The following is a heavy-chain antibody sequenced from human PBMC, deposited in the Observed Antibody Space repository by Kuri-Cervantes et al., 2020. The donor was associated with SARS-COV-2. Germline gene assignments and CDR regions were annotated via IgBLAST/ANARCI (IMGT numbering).Heavy chain of an antibody. CDR1: GFTFSDHY. CDR2: IRSKAYGGTT. V-gene: IGHV3-71*01. Sequence: GESLKISCAASGFTFSDHYMDWVRQAPGKGLEWVGFIRSKAYGGTTEYAASVKGRFTISRDDSKNMAYLQMNSLKTEDTAVYYCTTLIDYWGQGTLVTVSS. J-gene: IGHJ4*02. CDR3: TTLIDY.